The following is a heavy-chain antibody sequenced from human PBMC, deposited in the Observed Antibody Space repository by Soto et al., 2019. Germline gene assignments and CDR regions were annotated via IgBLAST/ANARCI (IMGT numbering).Heavy chain of an antibody. CDR3: AGEGIRLWLHAFDI. CDR2: ISSSGSTI. D-gene: IGHD5-18*01. V-gene: IGHV3-11*01. Sequence: QVQLVESGGGLVKPGGSLRLSCAASGFTFSDYYMSWIRQAPGKGLEWVSYISSSGSTIYYADSVKCRFTISRDNAKNSLDLQMKSLRAEDTAVYYGAGEGIRLWLHAFDIWGQGTMVTVAS. CDR1: GFTFSDYY. J-gene: IGHJ3*02.